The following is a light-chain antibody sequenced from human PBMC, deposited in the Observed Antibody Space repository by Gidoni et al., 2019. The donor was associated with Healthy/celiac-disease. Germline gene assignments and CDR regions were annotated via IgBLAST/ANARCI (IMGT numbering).Light chain of an antibody. Sequence: QSVLTHPPSVSAAPGQKVTISCSGSSSNIGNNYVSWYQQLPGTAPKLLIYDNNKRPSGSPDRFSGSKSGTSATLGITGLQTGDEADYYCGTWDSSLSAVVFGGGTKLTVL. CDR1: SSNIGNNY. CDR2: DNN. V-gene: IGLV1-51*01. J-gene: IGLJ2*01. CDR3: GTWDSSLSAVV.